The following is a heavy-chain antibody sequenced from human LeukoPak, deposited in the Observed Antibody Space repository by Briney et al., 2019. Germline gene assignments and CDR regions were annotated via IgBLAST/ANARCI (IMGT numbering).Heavy chain of an antibody. Sequence: ASVNVSCKASGYTFTSYGISWVRQAPGQGLEWMGWISGYNGNTNYAQKLQGRVTMTTDTLTSTAYMELRSLRSDDTAVYYCARARYCSGGSCHLANKVTAYNWFDPWGQGTLVTVSS. V-gene: IGHV1-18*01. CDR2: ISGYNGNT. J-gene: IGHJ5*02. CDR1: GYTFTSYG. CDR3: ARARYCSGGSCHLANKVTAYNWFDP. D-gene: IGHD2-15*01.